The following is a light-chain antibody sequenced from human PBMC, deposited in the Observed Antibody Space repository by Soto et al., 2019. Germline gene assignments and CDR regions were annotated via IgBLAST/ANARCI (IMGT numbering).Light chain of an antibody. CDR2: AAS. CDR3: LQHTTYPRT. CDR1: QGIRNA. J-gene: IGKJ2*02. Sequence: DIQMPQSPSSLSASVGDRVTITCRASQGIRNALTWYQQIPGKAPKLLIYAASRLQSGVPSRVSGSGSGTEFTLTISSLQPEDFATYYCLQHTTYPRTVGQGTRVEIK. V-gene: IGKV1-17*01.